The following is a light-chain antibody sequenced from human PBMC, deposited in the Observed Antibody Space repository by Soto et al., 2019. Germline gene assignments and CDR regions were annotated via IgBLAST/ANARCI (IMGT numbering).Light chain of an antibody. CDR2: KAS. V-gene: IGKV1-5*03. CDR3: QQYNSYSPLT. CDR1: QSISSW. J-gene: IGKJ4*01. Sequence: DVKMTQSPSTLSASVGDRVTITCRASQSISSWLAWYQQKPGKAPRLLIYKASDLESGVPSRFSGSGSGTDFTLTISSLQPDDFATYYCQQYNSYSPLTFGGGTKVAIK.